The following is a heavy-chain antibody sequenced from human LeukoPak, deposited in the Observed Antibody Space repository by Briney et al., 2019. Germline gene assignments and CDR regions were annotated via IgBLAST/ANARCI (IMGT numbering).Heavy chain of an antibody. CDR3: AREGNSGVRGVKVDY. J-gene: IGHJ4*02. CDR1: GGSFSGYY. CDR2: INHSGST. V-gene: IGHV4-34*01. D-gene: IGHD3-10*01. Sequence: SETLSLTCAVYGGSFSGYYWSWIRQPPGKGLEWIGEINHSGSTNYNPSLKSRVTISVDTSKNQFSLKLSSVTAADTAVYHCAREGNSGVRGVKVDYWGQGTLVTVSS.